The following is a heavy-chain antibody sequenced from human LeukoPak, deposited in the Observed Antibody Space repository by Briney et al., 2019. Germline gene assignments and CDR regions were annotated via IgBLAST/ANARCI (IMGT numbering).Heavy chain of an antibody. CDR2: IYSSGST. CDR1: GGSISSGSYY. J-gene: IGHJ5*02. D-gene: IGHD4-17*01. Sequence: PSQTLSLTCTVSGGSISSGSYYWSWIRQPAGKGLEWIGRIYSSGSTNYNPSLKSRVTISLDTSKNQFSLKLSSVTAADTAVYYCARLTTVTTLWYNWFDPWGQGTLVTVSS. V-gene: IGHV4-61*02. CDR3: ARLTTVTTLWYNWFDP.